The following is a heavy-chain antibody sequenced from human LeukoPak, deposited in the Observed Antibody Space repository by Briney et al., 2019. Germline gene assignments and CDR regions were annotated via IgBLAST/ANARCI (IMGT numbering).Heavy chain of an antibody. CDR1: GFTFSSYW. D-gene: IGHD2-15*01. Sequence: PGGSLRLSCAASGFTFSSYWMSWIRQAPGKGLEWVANIKQDGSEKYYVDSVKGRFTISRDSAKNSLYLQMNSLRADDSAVYHCARDYSYAFDTWGQGTMVTVSS. CDR2: IKQDGSEK. CDR3: ARDYSYAFDT. J-gene: IGHJ3*02. V-gene: IGHV3-7*04.